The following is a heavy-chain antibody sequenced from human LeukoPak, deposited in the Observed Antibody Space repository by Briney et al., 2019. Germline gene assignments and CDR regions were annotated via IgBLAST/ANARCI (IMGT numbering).Heavy chain of an antibody. CDR3: AKDLSVTIFGVVITHVDY. V-gene: IGHV3-23*01. CDR2: ISGSGGST. Sequence: GGSLRLSCAASGFTFSSYAMSWVRQAPGKGLEWVSAISGSGGSTYYADSVKGRFTISRDNSKNTLYLQMNSLRAEDTAVYYCAKDLSVTIFGVVITHVDYWGQGTLVTVSS. CDR1: GFTFSSYA. D-gene: IGHD3-3*01. J-gene: IGHJ4*02.